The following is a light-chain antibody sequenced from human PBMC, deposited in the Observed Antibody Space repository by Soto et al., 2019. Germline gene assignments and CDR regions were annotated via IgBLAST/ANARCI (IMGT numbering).Light chain of an antibody. CDR3: CSYAGSSTDVV. V-gene: IGLV2-23*01. J-gene: IGLJ2*01. CDR2: EGS. CDR1: SSDVGSYNL. Sequence: QSAVTQPASVSGSPGQSITMSCTGTSSDVGSYNLVSWYQQHPGKAPKLMIYEGSKRPSGVSNRFSGSKSGNTASLTISGLQAEDEADYYCCSYAGSSTDVVFGGGTKVTVL.